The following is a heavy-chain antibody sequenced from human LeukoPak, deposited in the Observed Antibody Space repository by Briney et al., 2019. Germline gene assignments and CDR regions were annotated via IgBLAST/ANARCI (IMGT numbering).Heavy chain of an antibody. D-gene: IGHD2-15*01. J-gene: IGHJ4*02. CDR2: INPNSGGT. CDR1: GYTFTGNY. CDR3: ARDSWVAEGG. Sequence: GASVKVSCKASGYTFTGNYMHWVRQAPGQGLEWMGWINPNSGGTNYAQKFQGRVTMTRDTSISTAYMELSSLRSDDTAVYYCARDSWVAEGGWGQGTLVTVSS. V-gene: IGHV1-2*02.